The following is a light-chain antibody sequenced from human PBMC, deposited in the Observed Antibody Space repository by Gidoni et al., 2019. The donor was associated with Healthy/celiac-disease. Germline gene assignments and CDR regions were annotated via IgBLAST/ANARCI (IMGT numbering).Light chain of an antibody. CDR1: QSVSSY. CDR2: DAS. Sequence: ELVLTQSPATLSLSPGERATLSCRASQSVSSYLACYQQKPGQAPRLLIYDASNRATGIPARFSGSGSGTDFTLTISSLEPEDFAVYYCQQRSNWPPYTFXQXTKLEIK. J-gene: IGKJ2*01. V-gene: IGKV3-11*01. CDR3: QQRSNWPPYT.